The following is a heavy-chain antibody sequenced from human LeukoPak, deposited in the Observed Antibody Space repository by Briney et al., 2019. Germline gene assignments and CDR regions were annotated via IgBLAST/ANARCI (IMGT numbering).Heavy chain of an antibody. CDR2: IIPIFGTA. D-gene: IGHD1-7*01. Sequence: SVKLSCKASGATFTSYAISWVRQAPGQGLEWMGGIIPIFGTANYAQKFQGRVTITTDESTSTAYMELSSLRSEDTAVYYCARGVWNFLNYYYYMDVWGKGTTVTVSS. V-gene: IGHV1-69*05. CDR1: GATFTSYA. CDR3: ARGVWNFLNYYYYMDV. J-gene: IGHJ6*03.